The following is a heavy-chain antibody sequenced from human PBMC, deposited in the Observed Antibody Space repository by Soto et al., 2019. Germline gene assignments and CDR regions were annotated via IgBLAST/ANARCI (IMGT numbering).Heavy chain of an antibody. J-gene: IGHJ4*02. V-gene: IGHV3-11*01. Sequence: XGSLRLSCATSGFTLSDYYMSWIRQAPGKGLDWVSYIGTRGNTKYYADSVRGRFTISRDNAKNSLYLQMNSLRADDTAVYYCARDGTEYYGEYYDYWGQGIPVTVSS. CDR2: IGTRGNTK. CDR3: ARDGTEYYGEYYDY. CDR1: GFTLSDYY. D-gene: IGHD4-17*01.